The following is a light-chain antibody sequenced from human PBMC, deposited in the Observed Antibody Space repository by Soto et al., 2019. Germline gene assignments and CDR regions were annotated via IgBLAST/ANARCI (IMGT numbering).Light chain of an antibody. CDR3: QQYNNCPYT. CDR2: GAS. J-gene: IGKJ2*01. V-gene: IGKV3-15*01. Sequence: EIVMTQSPATLSVSPGERATLSCRASQSVSSNLAWYQQKPGQAPRLLIYGASTRATGIPARFSGSGSETEFTLTISSLQSEDFAVYYCQQYNNCPYTFGQGTKLGI. CDR1: QSVSSN.